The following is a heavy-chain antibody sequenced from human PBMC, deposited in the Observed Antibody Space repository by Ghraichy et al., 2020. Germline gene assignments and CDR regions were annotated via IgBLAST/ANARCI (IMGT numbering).Heavy chain of an antibody. Sequence: SETLSLTCAVYGGSFSGYYWSWIRQPPGKGLEWIGEINHSGSTNYNPSLKSRVTISVDTSKNQFSLKLSSVTAADTAVYYCARGREARLGYYYYYMDVWGKGTTVTVSS. CDR3: ARGREARLGYYYYYMDV. J-gene: IGHJ6*03. D-gene: IGHD6-6*01. CDR2: INHSGST. V-gene: IGHV4-34*01. CDR1: GGSFSGYY.